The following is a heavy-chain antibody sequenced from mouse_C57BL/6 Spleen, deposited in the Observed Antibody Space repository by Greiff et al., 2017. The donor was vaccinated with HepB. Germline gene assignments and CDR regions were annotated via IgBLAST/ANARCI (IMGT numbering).Heavy chain of an antibody. CDR2: FDPNSGGT. Sequence: VQLQQPGAELVKPGASVKLSCKASGYTFTSYWMHWVKQRPGRGLEWIGRFDPNSGGTKYNEKFKSKATLTVDKPSSTAYMQLSSLTSEDSAVYYCARDHYYGSSHYYAMDYWGQGTSVTVSS. CDR3: ARDHYYGSSHYYAMDY. CDR1: GYTFTSYW. V-gene: IGHV1-72*01. J-gene: IGHJ4*01. D-gene: IGHD1-1*01.